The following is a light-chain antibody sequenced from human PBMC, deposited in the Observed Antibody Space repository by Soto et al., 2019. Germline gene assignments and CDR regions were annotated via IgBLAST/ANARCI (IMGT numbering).Light chain of an antibody. J-gene: IGLJ1*01. V-gene: IGLV2-8*01. CDR2: EVT. CDR1: ISDIGDYNY. Sequence: LARHPSACGSPGQSVNFSFTGTISDIGDYNYVSWYQQHPGKAPKLMIYEVTKRPSGVPDRCSGYKSGNTASLTVSGLQADAEADYYCSSYAGNNNYVFGTGTRVTV. CDR3: SSYAGNNNYV.